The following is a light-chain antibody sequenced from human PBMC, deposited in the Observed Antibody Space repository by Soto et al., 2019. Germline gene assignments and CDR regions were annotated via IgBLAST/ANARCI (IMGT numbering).Light chain of an antibody. CDR1: NSNIGNNL. V-gene: IGLV1-44*01. CDR2: NYN. J-gene: IGLJ2*01. CDR3: AAWDDSLNGVI. Sequence: QSVLTQPSSVSGTPGQMVTISCFGSNSNIGNNLVNWYQQRPGTAPKLLIYNYNQRPSGVPDRFSASQSGTSASLAISGLQSEDEADYSCAAWDDSLNGVIFGGGTKLTVL.